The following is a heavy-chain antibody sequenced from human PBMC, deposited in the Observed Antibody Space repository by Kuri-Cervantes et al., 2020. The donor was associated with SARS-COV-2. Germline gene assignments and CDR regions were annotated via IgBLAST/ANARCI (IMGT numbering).Heavy chain of an antibody. V-gene: IGHV3-23*01. D-gene: IGHD2-8*01. CDR2: ISSRGDST. CDR1: GFTFSSYA. Sequence: GESLKISCAASGFTFSSYAMGWVRQAPGKGLEWVSSISSRGDSTYYADSVRGRFTISRDNSKKMLYLQMKSLRAEDTATYYCALEIMSFFGMDVWGQGTTVTVSS. CDR3: ALEIMSFFGMDV. J-gene: IGHJ6*02.